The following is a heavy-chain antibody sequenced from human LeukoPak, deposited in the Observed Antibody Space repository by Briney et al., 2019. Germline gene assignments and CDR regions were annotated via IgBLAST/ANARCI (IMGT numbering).Heavy chain of an antibody. J-gene: IGHJ5*02. CDR3: ARVQTDWFDP. Sequence: ASVKVSCKASGYTFTGYYMHWVRQAPGQGLEWMGWINPNSGGTNYAQKFQGRVTMTRDTSISTAYMELSSLRSEDTAVYYCARVQTDWFDPWGQGTLVTVSS. CDR2: INPNSGGT. V-gene: IGHV1-2*02. CDR1: GYTFTGYY.